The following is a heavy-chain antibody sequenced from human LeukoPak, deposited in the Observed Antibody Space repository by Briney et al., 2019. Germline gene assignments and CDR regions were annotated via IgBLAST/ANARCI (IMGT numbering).Heavy chain of an antibody. CDR1: GFTFSSYE. J-gene: IGHJ4*02. D-gene: IGHD6-13*01. Sequence: PGGSLRLCCAASGFTFSSYEMNWVRQAPGKGLEWVSYISSSGSTIYYADSVEGRFTISRDNDKNSLYLQMNILRAEDTAVYYCAREGSAGIFGYYFDYWGQGTLVTVSS. CDR2: ISSSGSTI. V-gene: IGHV3-48*03. CDR3: AREGSAGIFGYYFDY.